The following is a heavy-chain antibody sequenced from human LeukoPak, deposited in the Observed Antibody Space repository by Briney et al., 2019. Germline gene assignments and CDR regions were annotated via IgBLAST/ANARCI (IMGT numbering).Heavy chain of an antibody. D-gene: IGHD2-15*01. CDR2: ISNSGDTT. CDR3: ARSGVTCSYCYFDS. CDR1: GFTFSSYA. Sequence: GGSLRLSCAASGFTFSSYAMNWVRQAPGKGLEWVSGISNSGDTTYYADSVKGRFPISRDNSKDTAYLQMNSLSTDDTAMYYCARSGVTCSYCYFDSWGQGALVTVSS. V-gene: IGHV3-23*01. J-gene: IGHJ4*02.